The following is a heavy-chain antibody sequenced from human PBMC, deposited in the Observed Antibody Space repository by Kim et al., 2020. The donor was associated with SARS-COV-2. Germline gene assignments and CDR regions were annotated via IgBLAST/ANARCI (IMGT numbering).Heavy chain of an antibody. V-gene: IGHV3-23*01. CDR2: IDGSDGTT. J-gene: IGHJ4*02. CDR1: GFTFTGYA. CDR3: MKGGWGWIWDH. Sequence: GGSLRLSCTTSGFTFTGYAMSWVRQAPGKGLEWVSSIDGSDGTTYYVDSVKGRSTISRDNSKNTLYLQMNSLRADDPAVYYCMKGGWGWIWDHWGQGTRVTVCS. D-gene: IGHD2-2*03.